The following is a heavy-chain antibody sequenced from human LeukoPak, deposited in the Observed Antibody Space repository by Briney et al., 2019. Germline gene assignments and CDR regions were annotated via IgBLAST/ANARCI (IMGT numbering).Heavy chain of an antibody. D-gene: IGHD3-3*01. V-gene: IGHV3-20*04. Sequence: GGSLRLSCAASGFNFDDFGVSWVRQAPGKGLEWVSTINWNGGSTGYADSVKGRFTISRDNSKNTLYLQMNSLRVEDTAVYYCAKRWSGYLGDYWGQGTLVTVSS. CDR2: INWNGGST. J-gene: IGHJ4*02. CDR1: GFNFDDFG. CDR3: AKRWSGYLGDY.